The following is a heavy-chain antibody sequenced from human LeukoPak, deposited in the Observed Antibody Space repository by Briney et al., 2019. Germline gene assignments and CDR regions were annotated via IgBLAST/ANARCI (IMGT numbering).Heavy chain of an antibody. CDR3: VKAGYYDSSGYYYYLDY. V-gene: IGHV3-30*18. J-gene: IGHJ4*02. Sequence: PGRSLRLSCAASGFSFGSCGMHWVRQTPDKGLEWVAAIAKDGTDIHYVDSVKGRFTISRDNSRNTLYLQMFSLSTEDTAVYYCVKAGYYDSSGYYYYLDYWGQGTLVSVSS. CDR2: IAKDGTDI. D-gene: IGHD3-22*01. CDR1: GFSFGSCG.